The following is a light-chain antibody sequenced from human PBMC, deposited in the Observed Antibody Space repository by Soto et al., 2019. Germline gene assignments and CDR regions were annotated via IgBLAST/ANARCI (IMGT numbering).Light chain of an antibody. CDR2: GAS. V-gene: IGKV3-20*01. J-gene: IGKJ2*01. CDR3: QQYGIHRYT. Sequence: EIVLTQSPGTLSLSPGERATLSCRASQSVSSSYLAWYQQKPGQAPRLLIYGASSRATGIPDRFSGSGSGTDFTLTISRLEPEDFAVYYCQQYGIHRYTFGQGTKLEIK. CDR1: QSVSSSY.